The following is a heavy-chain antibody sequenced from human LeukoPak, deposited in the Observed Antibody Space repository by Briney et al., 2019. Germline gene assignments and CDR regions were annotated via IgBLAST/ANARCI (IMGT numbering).Heavy chain of an antibody. J-gene: IGHJ3*02. CDR2: INPSGGST. D-gene: IGHD2-15*01. Sequence: ASVKVSCKASGYTFTGYYMHWVRQAPGQGLEWMGIINPSGGSTSYAQKFQGRVTTTRDTSTSTVYMELSSLRSEDTAVYYCARATSGYCSGGSSYSGGAFDIWGQGTMVTVSS. CDR3: ARATSGYCSGGSSYSGGAFDI. V-gene: IGHV1-46*01. CDR1: GYTFTGYY.